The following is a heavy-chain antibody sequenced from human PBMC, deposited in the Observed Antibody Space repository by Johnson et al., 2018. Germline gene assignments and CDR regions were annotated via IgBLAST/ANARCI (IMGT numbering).Heavy chain of an antibody. CDR3: ARASGVTSEYFQH. V-gene: IGHV3-30*04. CDR1: GFTFSSYA. Sequence: QVQLVQSGGGVVQPGRSLRLSCAASGFTFSSYAMHRVRQAPGKGLEWVAVISYDGSNKYYADSVKGRFPISRDNSKNTLYLQINSRRAEDKAVYYCARASGVTSEYFQHWGQGTLVSVCS. D-gene: IGHD2-21*02. J-gene: IGHJ1*01. CDR2: ISYDGSNK.